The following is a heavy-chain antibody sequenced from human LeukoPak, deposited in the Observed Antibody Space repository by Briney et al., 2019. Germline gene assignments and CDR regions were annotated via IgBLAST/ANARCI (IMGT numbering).Heavy chain of an antibody. V-gene: IGHV4-4*02. Sequence: PSGTLSLTCAVSGGSISSSNWWSWVRQPPGKGLEWIGEVYHSGSTNYNPSLKRRVTISLDKSKNQLSLKLSSVTAADTAVYYCARDYYHDTSGSYWYFDLWGRGTLVTVSS. J-gene: IGHJ2*01. D-gene: IGHD3-22*01. CDR1: GGSISSSNW. CDR2: VYHSGST. CDR3: ARDYYHDTSGSYWYFDL.